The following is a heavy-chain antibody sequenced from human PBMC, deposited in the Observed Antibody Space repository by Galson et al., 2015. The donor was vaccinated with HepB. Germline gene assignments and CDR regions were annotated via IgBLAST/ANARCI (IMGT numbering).Heavy chain of an antibody. CDR3: AKNGAGPFDY. Sequence: SLRLSCAASGFMFSGYWMSWVRQAPGKGLEWVANINQDGSEKYFVDSVKGRFTTSRDNAKNSLYLHMNSLRADDTAVYYCAKNGAGPFDYWGRGTLVTVSS. CDR2: INQDGSEK. V-gene: IGHV3-7*03. J-gene: IGHJ4*02. CDR1: GFMFSGYW. D-gene: IGHD3-10*01.